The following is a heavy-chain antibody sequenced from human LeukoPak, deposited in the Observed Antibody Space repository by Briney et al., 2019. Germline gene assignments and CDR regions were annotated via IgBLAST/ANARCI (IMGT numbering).Heavy chain of an antibody. V-gene: IGHV4-34*01. D-gene: IGHD3-3*01. J-gene: IGHJ5*02. CDR2: INHSRST. CDR3: ARGRRITIFVGRNWFDP. CDR1: GGSFSGYY. Sequence: SETLSLTCAVYGGSFSGYYWSWIRQPPGKGLEWIGEINHSRSTNYNPSLKSRVTIPVDTSKNQFSLKLSSVTAADTAVYYCARGRRITIFVGRNWFDPWGQGTLVTVSS.